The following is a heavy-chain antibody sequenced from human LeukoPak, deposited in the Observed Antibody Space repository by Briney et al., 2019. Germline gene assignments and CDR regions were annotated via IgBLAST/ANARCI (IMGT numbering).Heavy chain of an antibody. D-gene: IGHD2/OR15-2a*01. CDR3: SRRVIVATLDY. Sequence: SETLSLTCTVSGGSISSSSHYWAWIRQPPGTGLEWIGSIYYSGTTFYNPSLKSRLTISVDTSNNQFSLKLSSVTAAATAVYYSSRRVIVATLDYWGQGTLVTVSS. V-gene: IGHV4-39*01. CDR1: GGSISSSSHY. J-gene: IGHJ4*02. CDR2: IYYSGTT.